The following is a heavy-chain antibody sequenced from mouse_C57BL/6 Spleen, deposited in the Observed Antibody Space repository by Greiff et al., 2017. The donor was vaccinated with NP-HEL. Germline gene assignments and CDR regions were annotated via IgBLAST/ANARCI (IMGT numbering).Heavy chain of an antibody. V-gene: IGHV3-6*01. CDR2: ISYDGSN. CDR3: AREADWDYFDY. J-gene: IGHJ2*01. Sequence: EVKLQESGPGLVKPSQSLSLTCPVTGYSITSGYYWNWIRQFPGNKLEWMGYISYDGSNNYNPSLKNRISITRDTSKNQFFLKLNSVTTEDTATYYCAREADWDYFDYWGQGTTLTVSS. CDR1: GYSITSGYY. D-gene: IGHD4-1*01.